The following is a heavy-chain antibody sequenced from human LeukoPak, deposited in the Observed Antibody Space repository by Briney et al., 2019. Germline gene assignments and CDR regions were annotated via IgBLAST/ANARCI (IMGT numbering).Heavy chain of an antibody. CDR1: GYTFTSYY. Sequence: ASVKVSCTASGYTFTSYYMHWVRQAPGRGLEWMGIINPSGGSTSYAQKFQGRVTITADKSTSTAYMELSSLRSEDTAVYYCASSRRYSSSWYVYWFDPWGQGTLVTVSS. CDR3: ASSRRYSSSWYVYWFDP. V-gene: IGHV1-46*01. J-gene: IGHJ5*02. D-gene: IGHD6-13*01. CDR2: INPSGGST.